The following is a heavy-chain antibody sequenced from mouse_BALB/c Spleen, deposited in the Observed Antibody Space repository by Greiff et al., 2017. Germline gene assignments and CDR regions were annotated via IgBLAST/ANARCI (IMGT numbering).Heavy chain of an antibody. Sequence: VQLQQSGAELARPGASVKMSCKASGYTFTSYTMHWVKTRPGQGLEWIGYINPSSGYTNYNQKFKDKATLTADKSSSTAYMQLSSLTSEDSAVYYCARGGYYGDWYFDVWGAGTTVTVSS. CDR1: GYTFTSYT. J-gene: IGHJ1*01. CDR3: ARGGYYGDWYFDV. V-gene: IGHV1-4*01. D-gene: IGHD1-1*01. CDR2: INPSSGYT.